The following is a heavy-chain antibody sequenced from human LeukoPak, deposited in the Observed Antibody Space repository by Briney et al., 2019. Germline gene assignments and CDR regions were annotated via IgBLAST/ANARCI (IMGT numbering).Heavy chain of an antibody. Sequence: SETLSLTCTVSGGSISPYYWGWIRQPPGKGLEWLGYIYSSGSTTYNPSLESRLTISIDTSKNHFSLKLSSVTAADTAVYYCAKRAVTTAGDLWFDPWGQGTLVTVSS. D-gene: IGHD2-21*01. CDR3: AKRAVTTAGDLWFDP. J-gene: IGHJ5*02. V-gene: IGHV4-59*08. CDR2: IYSSGST. CDR1: GGSISPYY.